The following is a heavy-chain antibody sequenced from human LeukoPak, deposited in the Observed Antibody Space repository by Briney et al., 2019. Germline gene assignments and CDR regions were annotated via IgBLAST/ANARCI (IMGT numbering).Heavy chain of an antibody. CDR2: ISSSGSTI. Sequence: GGSLRLSCAASGFTFSTYEMTWVRQSPGKGLEWVSYISSSGSTIYYADSVKGRFTISRDNAKNSLYLQMNSLRAEDTAVYYCARLSASGYYCNYWGQGTLVTVSS. CDR1: GFTFSTYE. D-gene: IGHD3-3*01. CDR3: ARLSASGYYCNY. V-gene: IGHV3-48*03. J-gene: IGHJ4*02.